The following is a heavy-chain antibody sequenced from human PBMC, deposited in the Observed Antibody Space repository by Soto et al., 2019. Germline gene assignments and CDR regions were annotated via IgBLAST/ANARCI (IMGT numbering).Heavy chain of an antibody. CDR2: IFWEDDK. J-gene: IGHJ4*02. D-gene: IGHD3-10*01. CDR1: GLSLNSRGLS. V-gene: IGHV2-5*02. Sequence: QITLQESGPTLVKPTKTLTLTCALSGLSLNSRGLSVGWTRQSPGRALEWLSIIFWEDDKRYSPTLETRLTIIKDTSKNQVVLTMTNMDPVDTGTYYCVHRGRGPGEVYWGQGTLVSVSS. CDR3: VHRGRGPGEVY.